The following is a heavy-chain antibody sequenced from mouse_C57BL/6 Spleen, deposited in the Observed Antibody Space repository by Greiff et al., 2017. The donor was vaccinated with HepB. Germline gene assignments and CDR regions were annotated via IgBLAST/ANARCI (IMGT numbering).Heavy chain of an antibody. D-gene: IGHD2-3*01. CDR2: ISSGSCTI. J-gene: IGHJ2*01. Sequence: DVKLVESGGGLVKPGGSLKLSCAASGFTFSDYGMHWVRQAPEKGQAWVAYISSGSCTIYYADTVQGRFTISRDNAKTTLFRKMTSLRSEDTAMFYGARQGGLLPLYYWGKGTTLTVSS. CDR1: GFTFSDYG. V-gene: IGHV5-17*01. CDR3: ARQGGLLPLYY.